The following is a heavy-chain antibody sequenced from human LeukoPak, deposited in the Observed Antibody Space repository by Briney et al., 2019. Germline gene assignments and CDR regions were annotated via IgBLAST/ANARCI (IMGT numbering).Heavy chain of an antibody. Sequence: GRSLRLSCTASGFTFDNYAMSWFRQAPGKGLEWVGFIRSKIYGGTTEYAASVKGRFTISRDDSKSIAYLQMTSLKSEDTAVYYCVRYSGDADYWGRGTLVTVSS. CDR3: VRYSGDADY. V-gene: IGHV3-49*03. CDR2: IRSKIYGGTT. D-gene: IGHD5-12*01. CDR1: GFTFDNYA. J-gene: IGHJ4*02.